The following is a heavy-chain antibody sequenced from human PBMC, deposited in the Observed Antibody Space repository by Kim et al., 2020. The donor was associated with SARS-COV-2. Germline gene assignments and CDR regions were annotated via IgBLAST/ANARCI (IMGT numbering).Heavy chain of an antibody. V-gene: IGHV3-7*03. Sequence: LSLTCAASGFTFSSYWMSWVRQAPGKGLEWVANIKQDGSEKYYVDSVKGRFTISRDNAKNSLYLQMNSLRAEDTAVYYCARDRQNLAARPGGSYGMDVWGQGTTVTVSS. D-gene: IGHD6-6*01. CDR1: GFTFSSYW. CDR2: IKQDGSEK. J-gene: IGHJ6*02. CDR3: ARDRQNLAARPGGSYGMDV.